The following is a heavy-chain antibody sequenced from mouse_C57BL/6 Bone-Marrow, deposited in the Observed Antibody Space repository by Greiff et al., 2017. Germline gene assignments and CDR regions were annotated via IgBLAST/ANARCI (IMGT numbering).Heavy chain of an antibody. D-gene: IGHD2-5*01. J-gene: IGHJ3*01. CDR2: ISYDGSN. CDR3: ARDQSNYGIAY. V-gene: IGHV3-6*01. CDR1: GYSITSGYY. Sequence: ESGPGLVKPSQSLSLTCSVTGYSITSGYYWNWIRQFPGNKLEWMGYISYDGSNNYNPSLKNRISITRDPSKNQFFLKLNSVTTEDTATYYCARDQSNYGIAYWGQGTLVTVSA.